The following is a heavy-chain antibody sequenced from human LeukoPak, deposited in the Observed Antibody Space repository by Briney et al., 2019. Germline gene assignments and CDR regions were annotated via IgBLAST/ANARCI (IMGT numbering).Heavy chain of an antibody. V-gene: IGHV3-30-3*01. J-gene: IGHJ6*02. CDR1: GFTFSSYA. CDR2: ISYDGSNK. CDR3: AREDGSGSYISPYYYYYGMDV. Sequence: PGRSLRLSCAASGFTFSSYAMHWVRQAPGKGLEWVAVISYDGSNKYYADSVKGRFTISRHNSKNTLYLQMNSLRAEDTAVYYCAREDGSGSYISPYYYYYGMDVWGQGTTVTVSS. D-gene: IGHD3-10*01.